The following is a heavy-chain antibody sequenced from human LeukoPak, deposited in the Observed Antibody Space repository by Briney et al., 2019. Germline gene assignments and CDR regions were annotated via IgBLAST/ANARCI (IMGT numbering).Heavy chain of an antibody. Sequence: GGSLRLSCAASGFTFSSYWMHWVRQAPGKGLVWVSRINSDGSSTSYADSVKGRFTISRDNAKNTLYLQMNSLRAEDTAVYYCARAGGTAGSNWYFDLWGRGTLVTVSS. V-gene: IGHV3-74*01. CDR3: ARAGGTAGSNWYFDL. CDR2: INSDGSST. J-gene: IGHJ2*01. D-gene: IGHD6-13*01. CDR1: GFTFSSYW.